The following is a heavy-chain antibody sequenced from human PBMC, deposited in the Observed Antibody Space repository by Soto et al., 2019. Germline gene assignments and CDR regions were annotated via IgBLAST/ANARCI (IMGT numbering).Heavy chain of an antibody. CDR1: GYTFTSYG. Sequence: GASVQGSYKASGYTFTSYGISWVRQAPGQGLEWMGWISAYNGNTNYAQKLQGRVTMTTDTSTSTAYMELRSLRSDDTAVYYCARAADGSGSYYNVRWWFDPWGQGTLVTVSS. D-gene: IGHD3-10*01. V-gene: IGHV1-18*04. CDR3: ARAADGSGSYYNVRWWFDP. CDR2: ISAYNGNT. J-gene: IGHJ5*02.